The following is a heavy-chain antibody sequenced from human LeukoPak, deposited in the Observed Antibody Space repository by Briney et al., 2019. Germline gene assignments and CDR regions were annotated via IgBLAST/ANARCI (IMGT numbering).Heavy chain of an antibody. CDR3: GKGSSTSGCPDY. V-gene: IGHV3-30*02. J-gene: IGHJ4*02. CDR1: GFTFNSYG. D-gene: IGHD6-19*01. Sequence: GSLRLSCAASGFTFNSYGMHWVRQAPGKGLDWVAFIRYDGSIKHYADSVKGRFTISRDNSKNTLFLQMNGLRPEGTAVYYCGKGSSTSGCPDYWGQGTLVTVSS. CDR2: IRYDGSIK.